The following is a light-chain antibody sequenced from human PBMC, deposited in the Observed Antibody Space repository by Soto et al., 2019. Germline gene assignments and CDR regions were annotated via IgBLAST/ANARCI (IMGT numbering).Light chain of an antibody. CDR2: EVS. V-gene: IGLV2-23*02. CDR1: SSDVGSYNL. Sequence: QSVLTQPASVSVSPGQSITISCTGTSSDVGSYNLVSWYQQHPGKAPKLMIYEVSKRPSGVSNRFSGSKSGNTASLTISGLQAEDEADYYCCSYAGVAHVVFGGGTKLTVL. CDR3: CSYAGVAHVV. J-gene: IGLJ2*01.